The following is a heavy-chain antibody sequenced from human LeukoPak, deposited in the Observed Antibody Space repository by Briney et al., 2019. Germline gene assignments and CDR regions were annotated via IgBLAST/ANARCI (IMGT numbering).Heavy chain of an antibody. D-gene: IGHD3-10*01. CDR2: ISGSGGST. J-gene: IGHJ4*02. CDR1: GFTFSSYA. V-gene: IGHV3-23*01. Sequence: GGSLRLSCAASGFTFSSYAMSWVRQAPGKGLEWVSAISGSGGSTYYADSVKGRFTSSRDNSKNTLYLQMNRLRAEDTAVYYCAKDLLEGSGTYYFDYWGQGTLVTVSS. CDR3: AKDLLEGSGTYYFDY.